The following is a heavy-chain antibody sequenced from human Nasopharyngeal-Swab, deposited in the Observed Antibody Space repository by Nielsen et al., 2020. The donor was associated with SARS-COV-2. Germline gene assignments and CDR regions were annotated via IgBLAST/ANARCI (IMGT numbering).Heavy chain of an antibody. V-gene: IGHV3-48*04. Sequence: WMRQPPGKGLEWVSYISSSSSTIYYADSVKGRFTISRDNAKNSLYLQMNSLRAEDTAVYYCAHSSLSAFDIWGQGTMVTVSS. J-gene: IGHJ3*02. CDR3: AHSSLSAFDI. CDR2: ISSSSSTI. D-gene: IGHD6-6*01.